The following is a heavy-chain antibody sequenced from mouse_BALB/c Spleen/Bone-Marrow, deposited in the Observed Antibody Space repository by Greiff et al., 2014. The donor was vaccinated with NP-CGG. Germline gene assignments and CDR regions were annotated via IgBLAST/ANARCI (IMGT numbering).Heavy chain of an antibody. D-gene: IGHD1-1*01. CDR1: GFNIKDTY. CDR3: ARDATYAIAY. CDR2: IDPANGNT. V-gene: IGHV14-3*02. Sequence: EVQLQQSGAELVKPGASVKLSCTASGFNIKDTYMHWVKQRPEQGLEWIGRIDPANGNTKSDPKFQGKATITADTSSNTAYLQISGLTSEDSAVYYCARDATYAIAYWGQGTSVTVSS. J-gene: IGHJ4*01.